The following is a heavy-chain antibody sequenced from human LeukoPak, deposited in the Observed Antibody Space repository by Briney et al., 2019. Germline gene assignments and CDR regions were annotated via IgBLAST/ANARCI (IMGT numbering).Heavy chain of an antibody. CDR3: AKDLAIGARRAFDI. V-gene: IGHV4-39*07. CDR2: IYYSGST. Sequence: SETLSLTCTVSGGSISSSSYYWGWIRQPPGKGLEWIGSIYYSGSTYYNPSLKSRVTISVDTSKNQFSLKLSSVTAADTAVYYCAKDLAIGARRAFDIWGQGTMVTVSS. CDR1: GGSISSSSYY. J-gene: IGHJ3*02. D-gene: IGHD2-2*03.